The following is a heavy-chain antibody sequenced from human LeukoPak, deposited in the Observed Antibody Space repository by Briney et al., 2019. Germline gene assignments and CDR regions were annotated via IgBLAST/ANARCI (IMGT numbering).Heavy chain of an antibody. CDR3: ARLVVPAAISY. J-gene: IGHJ4*02. V-gene: IGHV5-51*01. Sequence: GESLRISCQASGYKFTNYWIGWVRQMSGKGLEWMGILNPDDSETTYSPSFQGQVTISVDKSVSTAYLQWTSLKSSDTAMYYCARLVVPAAISYWGQGTLVNVFS. CDR1: GYKFTNYW. D-gene: IGHD2-2*01. CDR2: LNPDDSET.